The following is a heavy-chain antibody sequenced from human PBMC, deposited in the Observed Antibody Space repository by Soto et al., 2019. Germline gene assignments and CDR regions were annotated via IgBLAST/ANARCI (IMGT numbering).Heavy chain of an antibody. D-gene: IGHD1-20*01. CDR2: INPNSGGT. CDR3: AISNWNNYYYYYGMDV. Sequence: GPVKVSCKASGYTFTGYYMHWVRQAPGQGLEWMGWINPNSGGTNYAQKFQGWVTMTRDTSISTAYMELSRLRSDDTAVYYCAISNWNNYYYYYGMDVWGQGTTVTVSS. V-gene: IGHV1-2*04. CDR1: GYTFTGYY. J-gene: IGHJ6*02.